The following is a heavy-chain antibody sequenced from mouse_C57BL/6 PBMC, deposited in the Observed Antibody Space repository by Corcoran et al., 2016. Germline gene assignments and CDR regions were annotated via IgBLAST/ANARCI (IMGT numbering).Heavy chain of an antibody. Sequence: QIQLVQSGPELKKPGETVKISCKASGYTFTTYGMSWVKQAPGKGLKWMGWINTYSGVPKYADDFKGRFAFSLETSASTAYLQINNLKNEDTATYFCARVGASYFDYWGQGTTLTVSS. J-gene: IGHJ2*01. CDR1: GYTFTTYG. CDR2: INTYSGVP. V-gene: IGHV9-3*01. CDR3: ARVGASYFDY.